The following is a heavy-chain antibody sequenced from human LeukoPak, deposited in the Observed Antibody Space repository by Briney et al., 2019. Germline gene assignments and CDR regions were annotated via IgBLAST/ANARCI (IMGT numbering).Heavy chain of an antibody. Sequence: PGGSLRLSCAASGFTCDDYGMSWVRQAPGKGLEWVSGINWNGGSTGYADSVKGRFTISRDNAKNSLYLQMNSLRAEDTALYYCARVSSSWYGDCFDYWGQGTLVTVSS. CDR3: ARVSSSWYGDCFDY. J-gene: IGHJ4*02. V-gene: IGHV3-20*04. CDR1: GFTCDDYG. CDR2: INWNGGST. D-gene: IGHD6-13*01.